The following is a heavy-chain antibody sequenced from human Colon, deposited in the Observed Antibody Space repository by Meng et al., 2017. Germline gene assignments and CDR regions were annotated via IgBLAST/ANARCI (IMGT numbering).Heavy chain of an antibody. CDR2: MSIDETAT. D-gene: IGHD3-22*01. CDR3: ARSGYNNGYDY. V-gene: IGHV3-74*01. CDR1: GFTFSSYW. J-gene: IGHJ4*02. Sequence: VQLGGSGGGFVQPGGSLGLSGAAFGFTFSSYWMHWVRQAPGKGLVGIARMSIDETATTYADSVKGRFTISRDNGKNTLHLQMSSLRAEDSAVYYCARSGYNNGYDYWGQGTLVTVSS.